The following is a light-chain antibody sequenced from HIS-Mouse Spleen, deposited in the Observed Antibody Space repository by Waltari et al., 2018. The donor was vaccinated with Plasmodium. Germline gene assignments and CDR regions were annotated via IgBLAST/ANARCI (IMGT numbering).Light chain of an antibody. CDR1: SSYVGGYNY. V-gene: IGLV2-8*01. CDR2: EVS. Sequence: QSPLTQPPSASGSPGQSVTISCTGTSSYVGGYNYVTWYQQHPGKAPKLMIYEVSKRPSGVPDRFSGSKSGNTASLTVSGLQAEDEADYYCSSYAGSNNWVFGGGTKLTVL. CDR3: SSYAGSNNWV. J-gene: IGLJ3*02.